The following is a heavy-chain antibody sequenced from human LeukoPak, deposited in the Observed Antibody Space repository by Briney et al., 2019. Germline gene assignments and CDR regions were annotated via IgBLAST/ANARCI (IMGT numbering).Heavy chain of an antibody. Sequence: GGSLRLSCAASGFTSNDYYMSWIRQAPGKGLEWVSYISSSGSTIYYADSVKGRFTISRDNAKNSLYLQMHSLRAEDTAVYYCARDGGHIVVEPASFFDYWGQGILVTVSS. CDR2: ISSSGSTI. J-gene: IGHJ4*02. V-gene: IGHV3-11*01. CDR3: ARDGGHIVVEPASFFDY. D-gene: IGHD2-2*01. CDR1: GFTSNDYY.